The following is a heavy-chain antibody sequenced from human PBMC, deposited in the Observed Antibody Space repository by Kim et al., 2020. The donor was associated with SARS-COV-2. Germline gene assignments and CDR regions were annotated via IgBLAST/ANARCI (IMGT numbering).Heavy chain of an antibody. V-gene: IGHV3-53*01. D-gene: IGHD3-22*01. Sequence: GKVRFTISRDNAKSTLYLQMNSLRGEDTAVYYCARDLDYYDSSEPHDSWGQGTLVTVSS. CDR3: ARDLDYYDSSEPHDS. J-gene: IGHJ4*02.